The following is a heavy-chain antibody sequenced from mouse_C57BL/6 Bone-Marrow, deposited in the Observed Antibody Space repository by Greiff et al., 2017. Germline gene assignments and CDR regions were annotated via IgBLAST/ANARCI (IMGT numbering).Heavy chain of an antibody. CDR3: ARYDGYYVPYYYAMDY. D-gene: IGHD2-3*01. Sequence: DELQQSGAELARPGASVKLSCKASGYTFTSYGISWVKQRTGQGLEWIGEIYPRSGNTYYNEKFKGKATLTADKSSSTAYMELRSLTSEDSAVYFCARYDGYYVPYYYAMDYWGQGTSVTVSS. V-gene: IGHV1-81*01. CDR1: GYTFTSYG. J-gene: IGHJ4*01. CDR2: IYPRSGNT.